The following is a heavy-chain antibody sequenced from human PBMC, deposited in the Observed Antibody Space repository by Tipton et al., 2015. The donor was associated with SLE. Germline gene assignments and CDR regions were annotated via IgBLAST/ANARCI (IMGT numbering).Heavy chain of an antibody. CDR2: IYHRGSN. Sequence: TLTLTCAVSGGSISSNNWWSWVRQPPGKGLEWIGEIYHRGSNNYNPSLKSRVTISVDKSKNQFSLKLSTVTAADTAVYYCARHVDGGSYFLSGMDVWGQGTTVTVSS. CDR1: GGSISSNNW. CDR3: ARHVDGGSYFLSGMDV. V-gene: IGHV4-4*02. J-gene: IGHJ6*02. D-gene: IGHD1-26*01.